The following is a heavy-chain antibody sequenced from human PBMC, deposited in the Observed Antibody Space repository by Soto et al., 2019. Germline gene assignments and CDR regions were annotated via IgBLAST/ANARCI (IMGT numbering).Heavy chain of an antibody. D-gene: IGHD1-1*01. Sequence: TLSLTCGVYGGSFSGYQWNWIRQSPGQGLEWIGEINHSGTTKYNPSLESRINLSVDTSKKQFSLKMFSVTAADTAIYYCARGWRFDPWGQGTQVTVSS. CDR2: INHSGTT. J-gene: IGHJ5*02. V-gene: IGHV4-34*01. CDR3: ARGWRFDP. CDR1: GGSFSGYQ.